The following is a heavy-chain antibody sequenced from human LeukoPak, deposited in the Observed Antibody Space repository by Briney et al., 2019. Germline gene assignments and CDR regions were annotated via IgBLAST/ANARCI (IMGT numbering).Heavy chain of an antibody. CDR2: ISGSGGST. D-gene: IGHD3-22*01. J-gene: IGHJ3*02. CDR1: GFTFSSYA. Sequence: GGCLRLSCAASGFTFSSYAMSWVRQAPGKGLEWVSAISGSGGSTYYADSVKGRFTISRDNSKNTLYLQMNSLRAEDTAVYYCAKQFGSGYYYGAFDIWGQGTMVTVSS. CDR3: AKQFGSGYYYGAFDI. V-gene: IGHV3-23*01.